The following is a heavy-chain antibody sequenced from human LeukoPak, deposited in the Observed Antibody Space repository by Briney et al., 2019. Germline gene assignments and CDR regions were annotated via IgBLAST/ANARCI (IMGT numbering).Heavy chain of an antibody. D-gene: IGHD3-22*01. CDR2: INPSGGGT. J-gene: IGHJ1*01. V-gene: IGHV1-46*01. CDR1: GYTFTSYY. CDR3: ARGYYDSSDYEYFQH. Sequence: ASVKVSCKASGYTFTSYYMHWVRQAPGQGLEWMGIINPSGGGTSYAQKFQGRVTMTRDMSTSTVYMELSRLRSDDTAVYYCARGYYDSSDYEYFQHWGQGTLVTVSS.